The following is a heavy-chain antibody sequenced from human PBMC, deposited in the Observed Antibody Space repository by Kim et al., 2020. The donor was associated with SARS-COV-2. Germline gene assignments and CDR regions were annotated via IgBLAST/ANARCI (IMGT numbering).Heavy chain of an antibody. V-gene: IGHV3-33*05. J-gene: IGHJ4*02. CDR3: VRDDDLPANAIDY. CDR2: ILNDGTKD. D-gene: IGHD2-8*01. CDR1: EFTFSNFG. Sequence: GGSMRLSCAASEFTFSNFGMHWVRQAPGKGLEWLAVILNDGTKDHYADSVRGRFTISRDNSKNTLYLEMNSLRVEDTAVYYCVRDDDLPANAIDYWGQGTLVTVSS.